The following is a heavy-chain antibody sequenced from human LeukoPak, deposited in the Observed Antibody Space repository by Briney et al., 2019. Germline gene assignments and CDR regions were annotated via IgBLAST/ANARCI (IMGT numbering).Heavy chain of an antibody. CDR1: GYSISSGYY. CDR2: IYHSGST. Sequence: PSETLSLTCAVSGYSISSGYYWGWIRQPPGKGLEWIGSIYHSGSTYYNPSLKSRVTISVDTSKNQFSLKLSSVTAADTAVYYCARDTSGYYSPLGYWGQGTLVTVSS. D-gene: IGHD3-22*01. V-gene: IGHV4-38-2*02. J-gene: IGHJ4*02. CDR3: ARDTSGYYSPLGY.